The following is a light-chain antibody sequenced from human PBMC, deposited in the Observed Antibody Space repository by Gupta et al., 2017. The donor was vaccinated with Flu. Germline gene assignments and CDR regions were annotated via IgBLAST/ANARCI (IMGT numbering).Light chain of an antibody. Sequence: QSAPTQPPPVSGSPGQSVTISCTGSSNDVGGSNRVSWYQQRPGKAPKLILYDVTERPSGVPDRFSGSKSGNTASLTISGLQADDEADYYCSSLAGRVTVVFGTGTTVTVL. J-gene: IGLJ1*01. V-gene: IGLV2-11*01. CDR3: SSLAGRVTVV. CDR1: SNDVGGSNR. CDR2: DVT.